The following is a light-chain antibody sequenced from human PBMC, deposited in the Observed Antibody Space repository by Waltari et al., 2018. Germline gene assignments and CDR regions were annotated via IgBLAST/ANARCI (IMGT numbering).Light chain of an antibody. CDR1: STDIGVYNF. CDR3: ASFAGSNTL. V-gene: IGLV2-8*01. CDR2: EVS. Sequence: QSALTQPPSASGSPGQSVTISCTGTSTDIGVYNFVSWYQQHPGKAPKLLICEVSERPQGVPGRFSGSKAGITASLTGLGLQTEDEADYYCASFAGSNTLFGGGTKLTVL. J-gene: IGLJ2*01.